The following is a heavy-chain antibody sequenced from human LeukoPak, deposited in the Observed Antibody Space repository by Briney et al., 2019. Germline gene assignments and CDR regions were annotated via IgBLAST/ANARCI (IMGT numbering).Heavy chain of an antibody. V-gene: IGHV4-59*01. Sequence: SETLSLTCTVSGGSISSYYWSWIRQPPGKGLEWIGYIYYSGSTNYNPSLKSRVTISVDTSKTQFSLKLSSVTAADTAVYYCAREGRRDGCNYSGRLDAFDIWGQGTMVTVSS. J-gene: IGHJ3*02. CDR2: IYYSGST. CDR3: AREGRRDGCNYSGRLDAFDI. CDR1: GGSISSYY. D-gene: IGHD5-24*01.